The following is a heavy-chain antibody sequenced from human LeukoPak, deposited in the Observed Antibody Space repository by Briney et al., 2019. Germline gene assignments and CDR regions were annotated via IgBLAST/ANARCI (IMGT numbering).Heavy chain of an antibody. V-gene: IGHV4-34*01. CDR1: GGSFSGYY. CDR3: ARGVPYGSGSYYNAVGSFGPPRYFDY. Sequence: SETLSLTCAVYGGSFSGYYWSWIRQPPGKGLGWIGEINHSGSTNYNPSLKSRVTISVDTSKNQFSLKLSSVTAADTAVYYCARGVPYGSGSYYNAVGSFGPPRYFDYWGQGTLVTVSS. D-gene: IGHD3-10*01. J-gene: IGHJ4*02. CDR2: INHSGST.